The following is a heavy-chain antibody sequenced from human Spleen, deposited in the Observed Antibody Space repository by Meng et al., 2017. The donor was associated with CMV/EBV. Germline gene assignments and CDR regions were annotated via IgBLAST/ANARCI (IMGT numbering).Heavy chain of an antibody. D-gene: IGHD7-27*01. CDR2: ISGYNGNT. CDR1: GYTFTNYA. Sequence: ASVKVSCKASGYTFTNYAISWVRQAPGQGLEWMGWISGYNGNTNYAQRLQGRVTMTTDTSTSTAYMELSSLRSEDMAVYYCASHIWADDYWGQGTLVTVSS. J-gene: IGHJ4*02. V-gene: IGHV1-18*03. CDR3: ASHIWADDY.